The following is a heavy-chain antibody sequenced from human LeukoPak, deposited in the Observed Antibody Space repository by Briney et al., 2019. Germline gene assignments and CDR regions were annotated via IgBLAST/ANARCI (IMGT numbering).Heavy chain of an antibody. J-gene: IGHJ4*02. CDR3: AREGRYSSGWYGTGGVDY. CDR2: IYSGGST. V-gene: IGHV3-66*01. Sequence: GGSLRLSCAASGFAVSSNYMSWVRQAPGKGLEWVSVIYSGGSTYYADSVKGRFTISRDNSKNTLYLQMNSLRAEDTAVYYCAREGRYSSGWYGTGGVDYWGQGTLVTVSS. D-gene: IGHD6-19*01. CDR1: GFAVSSNY.